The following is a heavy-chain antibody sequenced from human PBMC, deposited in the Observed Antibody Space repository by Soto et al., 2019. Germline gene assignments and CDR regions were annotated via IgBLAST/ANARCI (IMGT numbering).Heavy chain of an antibody. D-gene: IGHD3-10*01. Sequence: PSETLSRTCAVSGYSISSGYYWGWIRQPPGKGLERIGSIYHSGSTYYNPSLKSRVTISVDTSKNQFSLKLSSVTAADTAVYYCARDGRWFGESHYYYGMDVWRQGTTVTVSS. CDR3: ARDGRWFGESHYYYGMDV. CDR2: IYHSGST. V-gene: IGHV4-38-2*02. J-gene: IGHJ6*02. CDR1: GYSISSGYY.